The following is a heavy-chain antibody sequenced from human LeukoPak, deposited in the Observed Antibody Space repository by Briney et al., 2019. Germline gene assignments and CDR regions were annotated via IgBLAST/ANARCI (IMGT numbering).Heavy chain of an antibody. Sequence: GGSLRLSCAASGFTLSSYEMNWVRQAPGKGLEWVSSISSSSSYIYYADSVKGRFTISRDNAKNSLYLQMNSLRAEDTAVYYCARRSYDSSGYCFDYWGQGTLVTVSS. CDR3: ARRSYDSSGYCFDY. V-gene: IGHV3-21*01. D-gene: IGHD3-22*01. J-gene: IGHJ4*02. CDR2: ISSSSSYI. CDR1: GFTLSSYE.